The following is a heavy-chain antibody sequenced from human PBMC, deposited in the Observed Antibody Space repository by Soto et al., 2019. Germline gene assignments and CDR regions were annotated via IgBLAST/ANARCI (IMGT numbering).Heavy chain of an antibody. V-gene: IGHV3-30*18. CDR2: ISYDGSNK. D-gene: IGHD3-9*01. Sequence: PGGSLRLSCAASGFTFSSYGMHWVRQAPGRGLEWVAVISYDGSNKYYADSVKGRFTISRDNSKNTLYLQMNSLRAEDTAVYYCAKDRSYYDILTGLNYYYGMDVWGQGTTVTVSS. CDR3: AKDRSYYDILTGLNYYYGMDV. J-gene: IGHJ6*02. CDR1: GFTFSSYG.